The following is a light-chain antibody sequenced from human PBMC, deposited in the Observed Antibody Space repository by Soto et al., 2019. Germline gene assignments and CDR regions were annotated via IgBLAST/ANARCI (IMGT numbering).Light chain of an antibody. J-gene: IGKJ4*01. V-gene: IGKV3-11*01. Sequence: ELVLTQSPATLSLSPGGSATLSCRASQSVSKYLAWYQQKPGQALRLLIYDASKRAAGIPARFSGSGSGTDFTLTISSLEPEDFAVYFCHQRSNCPLTFGGGTKLEIK. CDR3: HQRSNCPLT. CDR1: QSVSKY. CDR2: DAS.